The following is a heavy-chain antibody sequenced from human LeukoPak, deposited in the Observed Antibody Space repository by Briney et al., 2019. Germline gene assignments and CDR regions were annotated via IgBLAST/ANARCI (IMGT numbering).Heavy chain of an antibody. D-gene: IGHD2-2*02. CDR2: LRYDGSNK. Sequence: GGSLRLSCAGPGFTFSSNGMHWVRQAPGKGLGWVAFLRYDGSNKYYADSVKGRFTISRDNSKNTLYLQMNSLRAEDTAVYYCAKDRRIYCSSTSCYTGDYWGQGTLVTASS. CDR1: GFTFSSNG. V-gene: IGHV3-30*02. J-gene: IGHJ4*02. CDR3: AKDRRIYCSSTSCYTGDY.